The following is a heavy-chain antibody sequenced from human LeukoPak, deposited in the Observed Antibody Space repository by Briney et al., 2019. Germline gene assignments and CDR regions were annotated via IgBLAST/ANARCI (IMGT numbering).Heavy chain of an antibody. CDR2: INQDGGDK. Sequence: GGSLRLSCAASGFTFSSYWMSWVRQAPGKGLEWVANINQDGGDKYYVDSVKGRFTISRDNAKNLVYLQMSSLRAEDRAVYYCARVLTGTTYYFDYWGQGTLVTVSS. V-gene: IGHV3-7*01. J-gene: IGHJ4*02. D-gene: IGHD1-20*01. CDR1: GFTFSSYW. CDR3: ARVLTGTTYYFDY.